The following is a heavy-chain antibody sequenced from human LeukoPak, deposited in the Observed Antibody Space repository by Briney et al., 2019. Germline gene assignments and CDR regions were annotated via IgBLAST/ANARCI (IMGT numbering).Heavy chain of an antibody. Sequence: SVKVSCNASGGTFSRSGISWVRQAPGQGLEWMGGITPMFGTANYAQKFQGRVTITADESTSTAYLELTSLRSEDTAIYYCARDAAIFDSSGYYFLWWGQGALVTVSS. CDR1: GGTFSRSG. D-gene: IGHD3-22*01. V-gene: IGHV1-69*13. CDR2: ITPMFGTA. CDR3: ARDAAIFDSSGYYFLW. J-gene: IGHJ4*02.